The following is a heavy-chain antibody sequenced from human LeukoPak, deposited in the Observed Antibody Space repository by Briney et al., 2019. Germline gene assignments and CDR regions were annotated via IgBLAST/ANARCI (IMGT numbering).Heavy chain of an antibody. J-gene: IGHJ5*02. CDR3: AREGYCSSTSCYDWFDP. CDR2: INPNSGGT. Sequence: ASVKVSCKASGYTFTGYYMHWVRQAPGQGLEWMGWINPNSGGTNYAQKFQGRVTMTRDTSISTAYMELSRLRSDDTAVYYCAREGYCSSTSCYDWFDPWGQGTLVTVSS. D-gene: IGHD2-2*01. V-gene: IGHV1-2*02. CDR1: GYTFTGYY.